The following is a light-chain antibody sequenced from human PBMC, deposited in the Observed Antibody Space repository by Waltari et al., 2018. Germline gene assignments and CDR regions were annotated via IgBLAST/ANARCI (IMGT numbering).Light chain of an antibody. CDR3: QQYYSPPIT. J-gene: IGKJ5*01. CDR2: WAS. Sequence: DIVMTQSPDSLAVSLGERASINCKSSQSVLYSSNNKNYLAWYQQKPGQPPKLLISWASTRESVVPDRFSGSGSGTDFTLTISSLQAEDVAVYYCQQYYSPPITFGQGTRLDIK. CDR1: QSVLYSSNNKNY. V-gene: IGKV4-1*01.